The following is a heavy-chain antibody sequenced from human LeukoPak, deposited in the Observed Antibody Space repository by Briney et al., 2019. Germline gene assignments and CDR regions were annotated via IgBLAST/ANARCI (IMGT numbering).Heavy chain of an antibody. CDR2: IWYDGSNK. V-gene: IGHV3-30*02. CDR3: ARGDWGMYYFDY. CDR1: GFTFSSYS. D-gene: IGHD7-27*01. Sequence: AGGSLRLSCAASGFTFSSYSMNWVRQAPGKGLDWVAFIWYDGSNKYHTDSVKGRFTISRDTSKNTVYLQMNSLRVEDTAMYYCARGDWGMYYFDYWGQGTLVTVSS. J-gene: IGHJ4*02.